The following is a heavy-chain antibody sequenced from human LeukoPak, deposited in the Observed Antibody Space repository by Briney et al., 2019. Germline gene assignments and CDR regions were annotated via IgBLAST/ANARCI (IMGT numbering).Heavy chain of an antibody. V-gene: IGHV3-30*02. CDR2: IRYDGSNK. J-gene: IGHJ5*02. Sequence: PGGSLRLSCAASGFTFSSYGMHWVRQAPGKGLEWVAFIRYDGSNKYYADSVKGRFTISRDNSKNTLYLQMNSLRAEDTAVYYCARGGGGTPGTYETFRAGVLSSWGQGTLVTVSS. CDR3: ARGGGGTPGTYETFRAGVLSS. D-gene: IGHD1-1*01. CDR1: GFTFSSYG.